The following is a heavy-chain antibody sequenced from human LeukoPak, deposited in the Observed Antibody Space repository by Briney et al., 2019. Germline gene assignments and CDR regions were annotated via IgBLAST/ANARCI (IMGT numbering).Heavy chain of an antibody. CDR2: ISGSGGST. D-gene: IGHD6-13*01. CDR3: ASHSSYYYYYMDV. Sequence: GGSLRLSCAASGFTFSSYAMSWVRQAPGKGLDWVSAISGSGGSTYYADSVKRRFTISRDNSKNTLYLQMNSLRAEDTAVYYCASHSSYYYYYMDVWGKGTTVTVSS. J-gene: IGHJ6*03. CDR1: GFTFSSYA. V-gene: IGHV3-23*01.